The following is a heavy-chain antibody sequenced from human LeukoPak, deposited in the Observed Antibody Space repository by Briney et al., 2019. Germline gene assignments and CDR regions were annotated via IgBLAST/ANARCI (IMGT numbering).Heavy chain of an antibody. CDR1: GGTFSSYA. V-gene: IGHV1-69*06. Sequence: ASVKVSCKASGGTFSSYAISWVRQAPGQGLEWMGGIIPIFGTANYAQKFQGRVTITADKSTSTAYMELSSLRSEDTAVYYCARGSIIVRSIAARTTFLFDYWGQGTLVTVSS. D-gene: IGHD6-6*01. CDR3: ARGSIIVRSIAARTTFLFDY. CDR2: IIPIFGTA. J-gene: IGHJ4*02.